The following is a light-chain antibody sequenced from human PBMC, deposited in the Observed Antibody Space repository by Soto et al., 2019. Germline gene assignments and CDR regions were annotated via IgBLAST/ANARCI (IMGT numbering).Light chain of an antibody. CDR1: QSVSSGY. CDR2: GAS. Sequence: EIVLTQSPGTLYLSPGDRATLSCRASQSVSSGYLAWYQQKPGQAPRLLLFGASNRTTGIPDRFSGSGSGTDFTLTISRLETEDFAVYSCQQYGSSPYTFGQGTKLEIK. J-gene: IGKJ2*01. V-gene: IGKV3-20*01. CDR3: QQYGSSPYT.